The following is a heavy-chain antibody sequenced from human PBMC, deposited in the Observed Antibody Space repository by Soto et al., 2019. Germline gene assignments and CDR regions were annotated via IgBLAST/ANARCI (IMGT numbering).Heavy chain of an antibody. CDR3: AKRRGAGGHFDY. V-gene: IGHV3-23*01. CDR2: VSLGVST. J-gene: IGHJ4*02. D-gene: IGHD2-15*01. Sequence: DVQLLESGGGLVQPEGSLRLSCAASGFTFSSYAMGWDRHGPGKGLEWVAVVSLGVSTHYADSVRGRFAIPRDNSKNTLTLQMNSLTAEDTAVYFCAKRRGAGGHFDYWGQGALVTVSS. CDR1: GFTFSSYA.